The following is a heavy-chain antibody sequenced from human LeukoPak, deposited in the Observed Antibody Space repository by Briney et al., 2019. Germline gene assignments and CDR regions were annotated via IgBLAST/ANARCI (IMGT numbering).Heavy chain of an antibody. D-gene: IGHD6-19*01. CDR1: GYGFTTYW. CDR3: ARLAVAGTIVDY. J-gene: IGHJ4*02. CDR2: IDPSDSYT. Sequence: GESLKISCKGSGYGFTTYWISWVRKMPGKGLEWMGTIDPSDSYTNYSPSFQGHVTISADKSISTAYLQWSSLKASDTAMYYCARLAVAGTIVDYWGQGTLVTVSS. V-gene: IGHV5-10-1*01.